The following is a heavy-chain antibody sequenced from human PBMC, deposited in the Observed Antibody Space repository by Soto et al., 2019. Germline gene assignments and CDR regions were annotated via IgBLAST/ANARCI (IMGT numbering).Heavy chain of an antibody. CDR3: AKVSAIGLLLGGYFDY. D-gene: IGHD2-2*01. Sequence: EVQLLESGGGLVQPGGSLRLSCAASGFTFSSYAMSWVRQAPGKGLEWVSAISGSGGSTYYADSVKGRFTISRDNSKNTLYLQMNSLRAEDTAVYYCAKVSAIGLLLGGYFDYWGQGTLVTVSS. CDR2: ISGSGGST. J-gene: IGHJ4*02. CDR1: GFTFSSYA. V-gene: IGHV3-23*01.